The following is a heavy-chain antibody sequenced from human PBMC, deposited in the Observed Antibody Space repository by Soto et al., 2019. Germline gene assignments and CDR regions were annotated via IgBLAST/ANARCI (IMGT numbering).Heavy chain of an antibody. Sequence: GGSLRLSCAASGFTFSSYAMSWVRQAPGKGLEWVSAISGSGGSTYYADSVKGRFTISRDNSKSTLYLQMNSLRAEDTAVYYCAKDRLLGYCSSTSCYAWFDPWGQGTLVTVSS. CDR1: GFTFSSYA. V-gene: IGHV3-23*01. D-gene: IGHD2-2*01. CDR2: ISGSGGST. CDR3: AKDRLLGYCSSTSCYAWFDP. J-gene: IGHJ5*02.